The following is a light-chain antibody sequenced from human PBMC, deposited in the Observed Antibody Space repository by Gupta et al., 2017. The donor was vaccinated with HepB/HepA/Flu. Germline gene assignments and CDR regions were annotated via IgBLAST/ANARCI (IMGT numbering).Light chain of an antibody. J-gene: IGLJ1*01. CDR2: KNN. CDR3: AAWDDTLSAYV. V-gene: IGLV1-47*01. CDR1: KSDIGSNY. Sequence: QDVLTQPPSASGTPGQRVTITCSGSKSDIGSNYVYWFQQLPGTAPKLLIYKNNPRPSGVPDRLFGSKSGTSASLAISGLRSEDEADYYCAAWDDTLSAYVFGSGTKVTVL.